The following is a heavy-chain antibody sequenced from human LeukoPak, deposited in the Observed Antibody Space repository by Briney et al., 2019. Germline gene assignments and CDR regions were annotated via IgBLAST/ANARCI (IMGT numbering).Heavy chain of an antibody. CDR1: GYAFSSYA. J-gene: IGHJ4*01. Sequence: ASVKVSCKASGYAFSSYAISWVRQAPGQGLEWMGIINPSGGSTSYAQKFQGRVTMTRDTSTSTVYMELSSLRSEDTAVYYCARGSLGRWVPVSWGQGTLVTVSA. D-gene: IGHD4-23*01. CDR3: ARGSLGRWVPVS. CDR2: INPSGGST. V-gene: IGHV1-46*01.